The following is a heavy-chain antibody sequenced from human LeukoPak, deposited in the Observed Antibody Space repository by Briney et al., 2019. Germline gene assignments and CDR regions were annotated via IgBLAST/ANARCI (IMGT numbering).Heavy chain of an antibody. CDR2: IYASGNP. J-gene: IGHJ4*02. CDR3: ARAGMYCGRGVCNPSAYYSDY. D-gene: IGHD2-8*02. CDR1: GGSLSGYY. V-gene: IGHV4-4*07. Sequence: PSETLSLTCTVSGGSLSGYYWSWIRQPAGKGLEWIGHIYASGNPYYNPSLKSRLSMSLDTSRNHFSLKLNSVTAADTAVYYCARAGMYCGRGVCNPSAYYSDYWGQGTLVTVSS.